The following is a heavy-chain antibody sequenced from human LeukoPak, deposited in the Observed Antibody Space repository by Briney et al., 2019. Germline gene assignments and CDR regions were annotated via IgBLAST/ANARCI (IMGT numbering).Heavy chain of an antibody. V-gene: IGHV4-61*01. CDR2: IYYSGST. CDR3: ARGATGWSQYYYYYYGMDV. J-gene: IGHJ6*02. Sequence: KPSETLSLTCTVSGGSVSSGSYYWSWIRQPPGKGLEWIGYIYYSGSTNYNPSLKSRVTISVDTSKNQFSLKLSSVTAADTAVYYCARGATGWSQYYYYYYGMDVWGQGTTVTVSS. D-gene: IGHD1-26*01. CDR1: GGSVSSGSYY.